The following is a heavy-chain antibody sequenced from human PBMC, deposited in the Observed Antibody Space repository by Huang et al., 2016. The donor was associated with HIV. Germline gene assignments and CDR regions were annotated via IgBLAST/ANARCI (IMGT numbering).Heavy chain of an antibody. CDR1: GYTFSQFP. J-gene: IGHJ4*02. CDR2: INTNIGHP. CDR3: ATDLSLSGAFDS. Sequence: QVQLVQSGSELRKPGASVKVACKVSGYTFSQFPLNWLRQAPGQGPEWIGLINTNIGHPTYAQGFTGRFLFPLDTSVSTAYLQISGLKTEDTAVYYCATDLSLSGAFDSWGQGTLVTVSS. V-gene: IGHV7-4-1*02.